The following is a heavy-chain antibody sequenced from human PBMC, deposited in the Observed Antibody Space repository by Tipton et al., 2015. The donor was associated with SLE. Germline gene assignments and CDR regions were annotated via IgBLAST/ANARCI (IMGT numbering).Heavy chain of an antibody. Sequence: TLSLTCAVYGGSFSGYYWSWIRQPPGKGLEWIGEINHSGSTNYNPSLKSRVTMSVGTSKNQFSLKLSSVTAADTAVYYCAREPVAGTDYWGQGTLVTVSS. V-gene: IGHV4-34*01. CDR3: AREPVAGTDY. D-gene: IGHD6-19*01. CDR2: INHSGST. CDR1: GGSFSGYY. J-gene: IGHJ4*02.